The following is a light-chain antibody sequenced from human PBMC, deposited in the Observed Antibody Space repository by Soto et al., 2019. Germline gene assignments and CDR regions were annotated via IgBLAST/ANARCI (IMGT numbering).Light chain of an antibody. V-gene: IGKV3D-20*02. Sequence: EIVLPQSQGTLSLSPGETATLSCSASQSVSSSYLAWYQQKPGQAPRLLIYGASRRATGIPDRFSGSGSGTDFTLTISRLEPEDFSVYYCPQRDKWPIPSCQGTRLEVK. J-gene: IGKJ5*01. CDR3: PQRDKWPIP. CDR1: QSVSSSY. CDR2: GAS.